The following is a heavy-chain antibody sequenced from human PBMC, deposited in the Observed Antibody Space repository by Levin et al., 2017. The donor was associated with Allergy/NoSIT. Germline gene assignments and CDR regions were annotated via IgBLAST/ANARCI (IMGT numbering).Heavy chain of an antibody. J-gene: IGHJ6*02. CDR1: GFTFSSDW. CDR3: ARVLSGSQTVGNYGMDV. D-gene: IGHD1-26*01. CDR2: INSDGSST. Sequence: LAGGSLRLSCAASGFTFSSDWMHWVRQAPGKGLVWVSRINSDGSSTSYADSVKGRFTISRDNARNTLYLQMNSLRAEDTAVYYCARVLSGSQTVGNYGMDVWGQGTTVTVSS. V-gene: IGHV3-74*01.